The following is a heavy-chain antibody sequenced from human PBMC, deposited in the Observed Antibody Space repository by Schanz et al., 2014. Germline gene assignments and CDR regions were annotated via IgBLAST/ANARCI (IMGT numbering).Heavy chain of an antibody. V-gene: IGHV3-23*01. D-gene: IGHD2-2*01. J-gene: IGHJ1*01. CDR2: ISGGGGGYR. CDR3: ARSTSMYFLQ. Sequence: EVQLLESGGGLVQPGGSLRLSCAVSGFTFSSYAMSWVRQAPGKGLEWVSTISGGGGGYRPYADSVKGRFTISRDNAKNTLYLQMNSLRAEDTAVYYCARSTSMYFLQWGQGTLVTVSS. CDR1: GFTFSSYA.